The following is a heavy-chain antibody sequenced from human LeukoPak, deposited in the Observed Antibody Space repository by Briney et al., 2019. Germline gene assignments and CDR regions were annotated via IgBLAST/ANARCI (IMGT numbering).Heavy chain of an antibody. CDR1: GGSISSSNW. CDR2: IYHSGST. J-gene: IGHJ5*02. Sequence: SGTLSLTCAVSGGSISSSNWWSWVRQPPGKGLEWIGEIYHSGSTNYNPSLKSRVTISVDTSKNQFSLKLSSVTAADTAVYYCARTPRRDILTGYPIWVFDPWGQGTLVTVSS. D-gene: IGHD3-9*01. CDR3: ARTPRRDILTGYPIWVFDP. V-gene: IGHV4-4*02.